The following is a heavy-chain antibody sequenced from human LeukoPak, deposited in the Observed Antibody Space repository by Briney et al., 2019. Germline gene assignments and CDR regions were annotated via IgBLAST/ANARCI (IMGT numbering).Heavy chain of an antibody. Sequence: PGGSLRLSCAASGYTFSSYGMHWVRQAPGKGLEWVAFIRYDGSNKYYADSVKGRVTISRDNSKNTLYLQMNSLRAEDTAVYYCAKDYDFWSGPDAFDIWGQGTMVTVSS. CDR1: GYTFSSYG. CDR3: AKDYDFWSGPDAFDI. J-gene: IGHJ3*02. CDR2: IRYDGSNK. D-gene: IGHD3-3*01. V-gene: IGHV3-30*02.